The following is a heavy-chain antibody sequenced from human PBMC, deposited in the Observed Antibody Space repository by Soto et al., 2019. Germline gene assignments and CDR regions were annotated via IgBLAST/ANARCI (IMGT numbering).Heavy chain of an antibody. CDR2: ISPYNGDT. V-gene: IGHV1-18*01. Sequence: QVQLVQSGTEVKKPGASVMVSCKTSGYTFTSYGISWVRQAPGQGLEWMGLISPYNGDTIYARKFQGRVIVTADTXTXTVYMELRSLRSDDTAVYYCVRDASSGYRGWWDPWGQGTLVTVSS. J-gene: IGHJ5*02. CDR1: GYTFTSYG. D-gene: IGHD5-18*01. CDR3: VRDASSGYRGWWDP.